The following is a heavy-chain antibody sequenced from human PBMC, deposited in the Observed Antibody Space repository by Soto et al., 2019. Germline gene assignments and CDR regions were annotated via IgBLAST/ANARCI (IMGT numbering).Heavy chain of an antibody. Sequence: ASVKVSCKASGGTFSSYTISWVRQAPGQGLEWMGRIIPILGIANYAQKFQGRVTITADKSTSTAYMELSSLRSEDTAVYYCARGIPACSSTSCYASDYWGQGTLVTVSS. D-gene: IGHD2-2*01. CDR1: GGTFSSYT. CDR2: IIPILGIA. CDR3: ARGIPACSSTSCYASDY. V-gene: IGHV1-69*02. J-gene: IGHJ4*02.